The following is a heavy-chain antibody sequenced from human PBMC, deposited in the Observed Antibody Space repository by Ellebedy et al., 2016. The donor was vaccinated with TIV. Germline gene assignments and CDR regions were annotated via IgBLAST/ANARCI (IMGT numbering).Heavy chain of an antibody. CDR2: ISWNSGSI. D-gene: IGHD4-17*01. V-gene: IGHV3-9*01. Sequence: GGSLRLSXAASGFTFSSYAMSWVRQAPGKGLEWVSGISWNSGSIGYADSVKGRFTISRDNAKNSLYLQMNSLRAEDTALYYCAKGPQLAVTNNWFDPWGQGTLVTVSS. CDR3: AKGPQLAVTNNWFDP. CDR1: GFTFSSYA. J-gene: IGHJ5*02.